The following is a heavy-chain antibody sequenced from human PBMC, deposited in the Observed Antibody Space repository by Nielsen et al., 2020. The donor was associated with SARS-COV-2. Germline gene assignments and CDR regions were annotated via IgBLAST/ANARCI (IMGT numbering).Heavy chain of an antibody. Sequence: GGSLRLSCAASGFTFDDYAMHWVRQAPGKGLEWVSGISWNSGSIGYADSVKGRFTISRDNAKNSLYLQMNSLRAEDTALYHCASYSYGSDSPFDYWGQGTLVTVSS. D-gene: IGHD5-18*01. J-gene: IGHJ4*02. CDR1: GFTFDDYA. CDR3: ASYSYGSDSPFDY. V-gene: IGHV3-9*01. CDR2: ISWNSGSI.